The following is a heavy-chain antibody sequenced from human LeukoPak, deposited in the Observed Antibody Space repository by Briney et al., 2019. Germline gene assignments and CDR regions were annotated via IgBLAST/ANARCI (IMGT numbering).Heavy chain of an antibody. D-gene: IGHD3-16*01. CDR2: IKQDGSEK. CDR3: AREDRLSPYYYYMDV. J-gene: IGHJ6*03. CDR1: GFTFSSYW. Sequence: PGGSLRLSCAASGFTFSSYWMSWVRQAPGKGLEWVANIKQDGSEKYYVDSVKGRFTISRDNAKNSLYLQMNSLRAEDTAVYYCAREDRLSPYYYYMDVWGKGTTVTVSS. V-gene: IGHV3-7*01.